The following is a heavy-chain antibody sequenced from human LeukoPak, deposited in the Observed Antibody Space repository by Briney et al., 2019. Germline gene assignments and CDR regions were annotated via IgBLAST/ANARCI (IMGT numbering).Heavy chain of an antibody. CDR3: ARINWNYIDY. D-gene: IGHD1-20*01. CDR2: ISSSGSTI. J-gene: IGHJ4*02. CDR1: GFTFSSYE. Sequence: GGSLRLSCAASGFTFSSYEMNWVRQAPGKGLEWVSYISSSGSTIYYADSVKGRFTISRDNAKNSLYLQMNSLRAEDTAVYYCARINWNYIDYWGQGTLVTVSS. V-gene: IGHV3-48*03.